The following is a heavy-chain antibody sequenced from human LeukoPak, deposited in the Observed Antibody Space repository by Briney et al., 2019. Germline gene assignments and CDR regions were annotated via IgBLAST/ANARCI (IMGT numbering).Heavy chain of an antibody. Sequence: SETLSLTCTVSGASVSNYHWGWIRQPAGKGLEWIGHFYTTGNAHYNPSLKSRVTVSVDPSRNQFSLKLNSVTAADTAVYYCVRARMDGLGTPYFDSCGQGTLVTVSS. CDR2: FYTTGNA. V-gene: IGHV4-4*07. D-gene: IGHD3-10*01. CDR3: VRARMDGLGTPYFDS. J-gene: IGHJ4*02. CDR1: GASVSNYH.